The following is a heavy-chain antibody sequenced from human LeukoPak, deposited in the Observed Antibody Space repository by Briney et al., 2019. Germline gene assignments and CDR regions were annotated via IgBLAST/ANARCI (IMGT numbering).Heavy chain of an antibody. D-gene: IGHD4-4*01. CDR3: ARGSSNYRTDAFDI. V-gene: IGHV4-34*01. CDR1: GGSFSGYY. J-gene: IGHJ3*02. CDR2: INHSGST. Sequence: SETLSLTCAVYGGSFSGYYWSWIRQPPGKGLEWIGEINHSGSTNYNPSLKSRVTISVDTSKNQFSLKLSSVTAADTAVYHCARGSSNYRTDAFDIWGQGTMVTVSS.